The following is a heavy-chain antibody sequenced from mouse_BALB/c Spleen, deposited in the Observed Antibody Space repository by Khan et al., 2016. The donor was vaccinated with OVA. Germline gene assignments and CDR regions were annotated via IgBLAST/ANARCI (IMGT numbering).Heavy chain of an antibody. V-gene: IGHV1-84*02. CDR1: AYTFTDYY. CDR2: IYPGTGNT. J-gene: IGHJ3*02. Sequence: QVQLQQSGPELVKPGTSVKISCKASAYTFTDYYINWVKQKPGQGLEWIGWIYPGTGNTKYNEKFKGKATLTLDTSSSAAHMQLSSLTSEDTAVYFCASGLGYWGQGTLVTVSA. CDR3: ASGLGY.